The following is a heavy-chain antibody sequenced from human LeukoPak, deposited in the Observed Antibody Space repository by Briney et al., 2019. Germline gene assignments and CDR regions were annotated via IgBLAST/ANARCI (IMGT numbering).Heavy chain of an antibody. CDR2: IYHSGST. V-gene: IGHV4-38-2*02. CDR3: ARVRYDSSGYWGPDAFDI. D-gene: IGHD3-22*01. J-gene: IGHJ3*02. Sequence: PSETLSLTCTVSGYSISSGYYWGWIRQPPGKGLEWIGSIYHSGSTYYNPSLKSRVTISVDTSKNQFSLKLSSVTAADTAVYYCARVRYDSSGYWGPDAFDIWGQGTMVTVSS. CDR1: GYSISSGYY.